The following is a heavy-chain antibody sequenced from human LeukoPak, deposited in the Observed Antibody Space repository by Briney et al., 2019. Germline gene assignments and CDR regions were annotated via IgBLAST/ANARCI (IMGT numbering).Heavy chain of an antibody. V-gene: IGHV3-11*05. CDR2: ISGSRVYT. Sequence: PGGSLRLSCAASGFTFSDHYMSWIRQAPGKGLEWVSYISGSRVYTNYADSVKSRFTISRDNAKNSPYLQMNSLRAEDTAAYYCAGVGFGDSLPGYWGQGTLVTVSS. CDR1: GFTFSDHY. J-gene: IGHJ4*02. D-gene: IGHD3-10*01. CDR3: AGVGFGDSLPGY.